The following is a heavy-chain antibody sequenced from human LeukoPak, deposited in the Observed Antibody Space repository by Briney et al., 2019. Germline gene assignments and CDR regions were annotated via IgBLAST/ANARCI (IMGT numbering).Heavy chain of an antibody. Sequence: GGSLRLSCAASGFTFSSYAMSWVRQAPGKGLEWVSAISGSGGSTYYADSVKGRFTISRDNSKNTLYLQMNSLRAEDTAVYYCAKDRAWFKGIAVAGGAFDIWGQGTMVTVSS. J-gene: IGHJ3*02. CDR1: GFTFSSYA. D-gene: IGHD6-19*01. CDR3: AKDRAWFKGIAVAGGAFDI. CDR2: ISGSGGST. V-gene: IGHV3-23*01.